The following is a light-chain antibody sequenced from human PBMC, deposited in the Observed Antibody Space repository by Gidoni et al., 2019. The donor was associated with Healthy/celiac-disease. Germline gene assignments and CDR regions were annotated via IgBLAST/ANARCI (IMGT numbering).Light chain of an antibody. Sequence: DIVMTQSPDSLAVSLGERATINCKSRQSVLYSSDNKNYLAWYQQKSGQPPKLLIYWASTRESGVPDRFSGSGSATDFTLTISSLQAEDVAVYYCQQYYTTPPWTFGQGTKVEIK. CDR2: WAS. CDR1: QSVLYSSDNKNY. J-gene: IGKJ1*01. CDR3: QQYYTTPPWT. V-gene: IGKV4-1*01.